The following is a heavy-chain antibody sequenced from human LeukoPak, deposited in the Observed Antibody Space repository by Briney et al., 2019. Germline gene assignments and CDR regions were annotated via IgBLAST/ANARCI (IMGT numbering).Heavy chain of an antibody. CDR1: GTYW. J-gene: IGHJ6*02. Sequence: GGSLRLSCAASGTYWMHWVRQAPGKGLVWVSHINSDGSWTGYADSVKGRFTISKDNAKNTVSLQMNNLRAEDTAVYYCARASFAYYYYYGMDVWGQGTTVTVSS. CDR2: INSDGSWT. V-gene: IGHV3-74*01. CDR3: ARASFAYYYYYGMDV.